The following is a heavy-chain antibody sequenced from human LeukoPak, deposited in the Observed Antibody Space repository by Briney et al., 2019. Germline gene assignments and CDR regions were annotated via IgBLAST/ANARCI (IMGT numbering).Heavy chain of an antibody. Sequence: PGGSLRLSCAASGFTFNNFGMHWVRQAPGKGLERVSFIGYEGVHKYYADSVKGRFTISKDNSKATLYLQMNSLRPEDTAVYYCAKDLHGGYSSDYWGQGTLVTVFS. D-gene: IGHD4-23*01. CDR2: IGYEGVHK. CDR3: AKDLHGGYSSDY. J-gene: IGHJ4*02. CDR1: GFTFNNFG. V-gene: IGHV3-30*02.